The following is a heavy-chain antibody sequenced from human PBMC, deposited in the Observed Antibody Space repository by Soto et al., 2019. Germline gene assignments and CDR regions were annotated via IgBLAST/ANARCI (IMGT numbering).Heavy chain of an antibody. CDR2: IIPIQGKA. J-gene: IGHJ6*03. Sequence: QVQLVQSGAELKKPGSSVKVSCEASGGSFTSYSFTWVRQAPGQGLEWMGRIIPIQGKANYAVKFQDRVTITADRPTRTVYMELTSLRPEDTAVYFCAKSLLFVDHGYMDVWGEGTTVTVSS. D-gene: IGHD2-21*01. CDR3: AKSLLFVDHGYMDV. CDR1: GGSFTSYS. V-gene: IGHV1-69*02.